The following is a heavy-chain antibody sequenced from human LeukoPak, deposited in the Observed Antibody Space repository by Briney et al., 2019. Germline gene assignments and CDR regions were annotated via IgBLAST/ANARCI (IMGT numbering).Heavy chain of an antibody. V-gene: IGHV4-34*01. CDR2: INHSGST. J-gene: IGHJ4*02. D-gene: IGHD6-13*01. Sequence: SGTLSLTCAVYGGSFSGYYWSWIRQPPGKGLEWIGEINHSGSTNYNPSLKSRVTISVDTSKNQFSLKLSSVTAADTAVYYCARTHSSSWIDYWGQGTLVTVSS. CDR3: ARTHSSSWIDY. CDR1: GGSFSGYY.